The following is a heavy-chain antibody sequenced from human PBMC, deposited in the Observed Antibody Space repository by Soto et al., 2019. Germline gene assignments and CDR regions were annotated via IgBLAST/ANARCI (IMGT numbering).Heavy chain of an antibody. Sequence: QVQLVQSGAEVKKPGSSVKVSCKASGGTFSSYAIRWVRQAPGQGLEWRGGIIPIFGTANYAQKFQGRVTITADESTSTAYMELSSLRSEDTAVYYCARSITMVRGVYNWFDPWGQGTLVTVSS. CDR3: ARSITMVRGVYNWFDP. V-gene: IGHV1-69*01. CDR2: IIPIFGTA. D-gene: IGHD3-10*01. J-gene: IGHJ5*02. CDR1: GGTFSSYA.